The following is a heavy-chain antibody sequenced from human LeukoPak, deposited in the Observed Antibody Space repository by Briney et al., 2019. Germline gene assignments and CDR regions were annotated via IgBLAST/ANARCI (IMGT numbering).Heavy chain of an antibody. V-gene: IGHV4-39*01. D-gene: IGHD2-15*01. Sequence: PSETLSLTCTVSGGSISSSSYYWGWIRQPPGKGLEWIGSIYYSGSTYYNPSLKSRVTISVDTSKNQFSLKLSSVTAADTAVYYCARAYCSGGSCHYYYGMDVWGQGTTVTVSS. CDR1: GGSISSSSYY. CDR2: IYYSGST. J-gene: IGHJ6*02. CDR3: ARAYCSGGSCHYYYGMDV.